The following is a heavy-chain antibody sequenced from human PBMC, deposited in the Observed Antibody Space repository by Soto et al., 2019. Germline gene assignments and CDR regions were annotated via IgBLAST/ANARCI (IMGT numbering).Heavy chain of an antibody. J-gene: IGHJ4*02. Sequence: QVQLVESGGGVVQPGRSLRLSCAASGFTFSSYGMHWVRQAPGKGLEWVAVISYDGSNKYYADSVKGRFTISRDNSKNTLYLQMNSLRAEDTAVYYCAKEDLWEGDYEDYWGQGTLVTVSS. CDR2: ISYDGSNK. CDR1: GFTFSSYG. V-gene: IGHV3-30*18. D-gene: IGHD4-17*01. CDR3: AKEDLWEGDYEDY.